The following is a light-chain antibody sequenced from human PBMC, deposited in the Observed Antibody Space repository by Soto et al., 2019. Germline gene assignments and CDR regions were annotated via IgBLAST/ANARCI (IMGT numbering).Light chain of an antibody. CDR2: WAS. V-gene: IGKV4-1*01. J-gene: IGKJ4*01. Sequence: DIVMTQSPDSLAVSLGERATINCKSSQSLLYSSNNKNYLTWYQHKPGQPPKLLIYWASTRKSGVPDRFSGSGSGTDCTLTISILQAEDVAVYYCQQYYSIPPTFGGGTKVEIK. CDR3: QQYYSIPPT. CDR1: QSLLYSSNNKNY.